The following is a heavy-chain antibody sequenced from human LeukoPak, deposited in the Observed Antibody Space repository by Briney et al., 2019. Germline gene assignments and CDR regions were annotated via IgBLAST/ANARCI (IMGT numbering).Heavy chain of an antibody. J-gene: IGHJ4*02. CDR1: GGSISSSSYS. Sequence: RSSETLSLTCTVSGGSISSSSYSWGWIRQPPGKGLEWIGSIYYSGTTYYNPSLKSRFTISVDTSKIQFSLKLSSVAATDTAVYCCARLRFDFWSGYTHPYFDYWGQGTLVTVSS. CDR2: IYYSGTT. V-gene: IGHV4-39*01. D-gene: IGHD3-3*01. CDR3: ARLRFDFWSGYTHPYFDY.